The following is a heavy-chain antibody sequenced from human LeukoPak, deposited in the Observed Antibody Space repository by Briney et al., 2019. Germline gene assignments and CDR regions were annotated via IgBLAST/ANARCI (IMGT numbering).Heavy chain of an antibody. J-gene: IGHJ4*02. CDR1: GGSISSGTYY. Sequence: SETLSLTCTVSGGSISSGTYYWNWIRQPAGKGPEWIGRIYTSGSTSGSTSCNPSLKSRVTISVDTSKNQFSLKLSSVTAADTAVYYCATFQERYGDDVGPGPWYWGQGTLVTVSS. CDR3: ATFQERYGDDVGPGPWY. CDR2: IYTSGSTSGST. D-gene: IGHD4-17*01. V-gene: IGHV4-61*02.